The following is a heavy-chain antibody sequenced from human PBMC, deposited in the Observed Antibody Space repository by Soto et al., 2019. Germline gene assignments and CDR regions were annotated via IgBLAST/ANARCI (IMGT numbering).Heavy chain of an antibody. V-gene: IGHV4-59*01. CDR2: IYYSGST. D-gene: IGHD1-26*01. J-gene: IGHJ4*02. CDR1: GGSISSYY. Sequence: QVQLQESGPGLVKPSETLSLTCTVSGGSISSYYWSWIRQPPGKGLEWIGYIYYSGSTNYNPSLKSRFTISVATSKNQLALKLSSVTAADTAVYYCAREAIGGGFDYWGQGTLVTVSS. CDR3: AREAIGGGFDY.